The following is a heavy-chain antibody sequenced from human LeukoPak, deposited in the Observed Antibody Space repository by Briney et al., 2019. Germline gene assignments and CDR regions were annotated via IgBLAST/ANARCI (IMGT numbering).Heavy chain of an antibody. CDR2: INPNSGGT. V-gene: IGHV1-2*02. D-gene: IGHD5-12*01. CDR1: GYTFTGYY. Sequence: ASVKVSCKASGYTFTGYYMHWVRQAPGQGLEWMGWINPNSGGTNYAQKFQGRVTMTRDTSISTAYMELSRLRSDDTAVYYCARYLVATIENWFDPWGQGTLVTVSS. J-gene: IGHJ5*02. CDR3: ARYLVATIENWFDP.